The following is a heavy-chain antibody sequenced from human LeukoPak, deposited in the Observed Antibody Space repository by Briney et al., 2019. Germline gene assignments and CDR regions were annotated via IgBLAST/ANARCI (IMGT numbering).Heavy chain of an antibody. CDR2: INPNSGGT. Sequence: GASVTVSCKASGYTFTDYYMLWVRQAPGQGPEWMGWINPNSGGTNYAQKFKVRVTMTSDTSISTAYMELNSLTSDDTALYYCARDLPKTGYVGALDIWGQGTMVTVSS. J-gene: IGHJ3*02. V-gene: IGHV1-2*02. CDR1: GYTFTDYY. CDR3: ARDLPKTGYVGALDI. D-gene: IGHD5-12*01.